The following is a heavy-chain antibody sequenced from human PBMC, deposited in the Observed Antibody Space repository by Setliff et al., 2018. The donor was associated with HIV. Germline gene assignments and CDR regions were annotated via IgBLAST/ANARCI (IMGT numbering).Heavy chain of an antibody. D-gene: IGHD3-22*01. V-gene: IGHV1-69*05. J-gene: IGHJ3*02. Sequence: GASVKVSCKASGGTFSSYAISWVRQAPGQGLEWMGEIIPIFGTANYAQKFQGRVTITTDESTSTAYMELSSLRSEDTAVYYCAGVFGVYYDKEGPYDAFDIWGQGTMVTVSS. CDR2: IIPIFGTA. CDR3: AGVFGVYYDKEGPYDAFDI. CDR1: GGTFSSYA.